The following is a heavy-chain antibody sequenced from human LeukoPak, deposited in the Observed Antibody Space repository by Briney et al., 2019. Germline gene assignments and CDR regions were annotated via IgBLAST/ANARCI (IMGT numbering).Heavy chain of an antibody. CDR1: GFTFSSYE. V-gene: IGHV3-48*03. Sequence: PGGSLRLSCAASGFTFSSYEMNWVRQAPGKGLEWVSYISSSGSTIYYADSVKGRFTISRDNAKDSLYLQMNSLRAEDTAVYYCASTRRSRGYCSSTSCYTLDYWGQGTLVTVSS. J-gene: IGHJ4*02. CDR2: ISSSGSTI. D-gene: IGHD2-2*02. CDR3: ASTRRSRGYCSSTSCYTLDY.